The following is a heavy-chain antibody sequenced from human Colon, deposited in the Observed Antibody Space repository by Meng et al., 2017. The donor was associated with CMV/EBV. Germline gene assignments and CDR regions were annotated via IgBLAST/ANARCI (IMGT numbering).Heavy chain of an antibody. V-gene: IGHV2-5*02. CDR1: GFSFSTSKAG. Sequence: QITLKESGPTLVKPTQTLTLTCTFSGFSFSTSKAGVGWIRLPPGKALEWLALIYWDDDTRYNPSLKTRLTITKDTSKNQVILTMTKMDPAGTATYFCVHRSYSGQDDYWGQGALGNVSS. D-gene: IGHD5-12*01. CDR3: VHRSYSGQDDY. CDR2: IYWDDDT. J-gene: IGHJ4*02.